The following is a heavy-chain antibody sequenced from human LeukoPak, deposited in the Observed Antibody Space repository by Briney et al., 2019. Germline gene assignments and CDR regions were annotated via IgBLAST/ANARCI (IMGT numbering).Heavy chain of an antibody. CDR1: GFTLRDYW. V-gene: IGHV3-7*01. D-gene: IGHD1/OR15-1a*01. J-gene: IGHJ4*02. CDR2: IKEDGSQI. Sequence: GGSLRLSCVASGFTLRDYWMTWVRQAPGKGLEWGANIKEDGSQINHVDSVKGRFTISRDNAKNSLYLQMNSLRVEDTAVYYCAKHKIAWRTFDCWGQGTLVTVSS. CDR3: AKHKIAWRTFDC.